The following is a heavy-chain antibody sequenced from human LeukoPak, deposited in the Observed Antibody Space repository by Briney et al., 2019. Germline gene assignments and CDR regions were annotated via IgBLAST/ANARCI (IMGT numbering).Heavy chain of an antibody. V-gene: IGHV1-2*02. D-gene: IGHD3-22*01. J-gene: IGHJ4*02. Sequence: ASVKVSCRASGYTFIGYYMHWVRRAPGQGLEWMGWINPNSGGTNYAQNFQGRVTMTRDTSISTAYMEVSRLRSDDTAVYYCAREDSSGYDYWGQGTLVTVSS. CDR3: AREDSSGYDY. CDR1: GYTFIGYY. CDR2: INPNSGGT.